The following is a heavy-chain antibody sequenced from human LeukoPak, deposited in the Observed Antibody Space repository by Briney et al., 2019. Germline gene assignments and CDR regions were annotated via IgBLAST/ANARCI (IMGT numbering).Heavy chain of an antibody. J-gene: IGHJ3*02. CDR2: FDPEDGET. CDR3: ASDGYNGIASAFDI. Sequence: SVKVSCKVSGYTLTELSMHWVRQAPGKGLEWMGGFDPEDGETIYAQKFQGRVTMTEDTSTDTAYMELSSLRSEDTAVYYCASDGYNGIASAFDIWGQGTMVTVSS. CDR1: GYTLTELS. D-gene: IGHD5-24*01. V-gene: IGHV1-24*01.